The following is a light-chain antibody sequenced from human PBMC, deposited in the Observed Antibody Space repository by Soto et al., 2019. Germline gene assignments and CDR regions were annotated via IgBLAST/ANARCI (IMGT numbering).Light chain of an antibody. V-gene: IGLV4-60*02. J-gene: IGLJ2*01. CDR2: LDISGSY. Sequence: QSVLTQSSSASASLGSSVKLTCTLSSGHTGYIIAWPQQQPGKAPRHLMMLDISGSYNKGSAVPDRFSGSSSGADRYLTIPNLQFEDEADYYSETWDSNLLVFGGGTKLTVL. CDR1: SGHTGYI. CDR3: ETWDSNLLV.